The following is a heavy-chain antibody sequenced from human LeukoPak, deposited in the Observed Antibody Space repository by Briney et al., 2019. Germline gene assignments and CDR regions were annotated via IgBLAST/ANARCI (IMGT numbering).Heavy chain of an antibody. CDR2: IYWDDVK. CDR3: VHRRSCGGDCFSSFDY. J-gene: IGHJ4*02. D-gene: IGHD2-21*02. CDR1: GFSLSTSGVG. V-gene: IGHV2-5*02. Sequence: SGPTLVNPTQTLTLTCTFSGFSLSTSGVGVGWIRQPPGMALEWLALIYWDDVKRYSPSLKSRFTITKDTSNNQVVLIVTNMDPVDTATYYCVHRRSCGGDCFSSFDYWGQGTLVTVSS.